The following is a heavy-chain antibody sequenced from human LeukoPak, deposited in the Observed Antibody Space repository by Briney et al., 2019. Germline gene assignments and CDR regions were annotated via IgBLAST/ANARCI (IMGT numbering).Heavy chain of an antibody. J-gene: IGHJ4*02. Sequence: PGGSLRLSCAASGFTFSSYAMSWVRQAPGKGLEWVSAISGSGGSTYYADSVKGRFTISRDNSKNTLYLQMNSLRAEDTAVYYCATSQTWTPQPFDYWGQGTLVTVSS. D-gene: IGHD3/OR15-3a*01. CDR3: ATSQTWTPQPFDY. CDR1: GFTFSSYA. CDR2: ISGSGGST. V-gene: IGHV3-23*01.